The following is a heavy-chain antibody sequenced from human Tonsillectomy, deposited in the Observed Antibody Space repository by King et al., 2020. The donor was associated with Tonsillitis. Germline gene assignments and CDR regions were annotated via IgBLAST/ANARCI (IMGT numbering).Heavy chain of an antibody. V-gene: IGHV3-21*01. Sequence: VQLVESGGGLVKPGGSLRLSCAASGFTFSYYSMNWVRQAPGKGLEWVSSISSSSTDIYYADSVKGRFTISRANAKNSLYLQMNSLRAEDTSVYYCARGDYYDTSGFADYWGQGTLVTVSS. D-gene: IGHD3-22*01. CDR2: ISSSSTDI. CDR3: ARGDYYDTSGFADY. CDR1: GFTFSYYS. J-gene: IGHJ4*02.